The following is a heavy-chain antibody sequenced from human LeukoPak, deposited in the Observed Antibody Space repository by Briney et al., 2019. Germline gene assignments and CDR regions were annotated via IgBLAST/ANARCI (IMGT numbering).Heavy chain of an antibody. J-gene: IGHJ1*01. V-gene: IGHV3-21*01. CDR3: ARDQLGVAATRYFQH. D-gene: IGHD1-26*01. Sequence: PGGSLRLSCAASGFTFSRYSMNWVRRAPGKGLEWVSSISSSSTYIYYADSVKGRFTISRDNAKNSLYLQMNSLRAEDTAVYYCARDQLGVAATRYFQHWGQGTLVTVSS. CDR1: GFTFSRYS. CDR2: ISSSSTYI.